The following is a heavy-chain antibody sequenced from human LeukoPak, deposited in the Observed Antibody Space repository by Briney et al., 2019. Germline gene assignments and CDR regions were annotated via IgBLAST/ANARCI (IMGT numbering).Heavy chain of an antibody. V-gene: IGHV3-23*01. CDR2: ITGSGGTT. CDR1: GFSFSSYG. D-gene: IGHD3-10*01. J-gene: IGHJ6*03. CDR3: AKGAYYGSGRESYYYYIDV. Sequence: GGTLRLSCAASGFSFSSYGMSWVRQAPGKGLEWISAITGSGGTTYYADSVEGRFTISRDNSKNTLYLQMNSLRAEDTAVYYCAKGAYYGSGRESYYYYIDVWGRGTTVTISS.